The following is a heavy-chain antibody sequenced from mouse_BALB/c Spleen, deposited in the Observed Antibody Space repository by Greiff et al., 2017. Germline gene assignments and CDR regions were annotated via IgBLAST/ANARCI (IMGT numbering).Heavy chain of an antibody. J-gene: IGHJ1*01. Sequence: EVHLVESGPGLVKPSQSLSLTCTVTGYSITSDYAWNWIRQFPGNKLEWMGYISYSGSTSYNPSLKSRISITRDTSKNQFFLQLNSVTTEDTATYYCAREGDDGYLYWYFDVWGAGTTVTVSS. D-gene: IGHD2-3*01. CDR1: GYSITSDYA. CDR2: ISYSGST. CDR3: AREGDDGYLYWYFDV. V-gene: IGHV3-2*02.